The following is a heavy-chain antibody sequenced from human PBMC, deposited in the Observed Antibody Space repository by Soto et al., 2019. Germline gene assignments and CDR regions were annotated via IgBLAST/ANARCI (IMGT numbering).Heavy chain of an antibody. Sequence: ESGGGLVQPGGSLRLSCAASGFTFSSYSMNWVRQAPGKGLEWVSYISSSSSTIYYADSVKGRFTISRDNAKNSLYLQMNSLRAEDTAVYYCARVKQYSSSSVDYWGQGTLVTVSS. V-gene: IGHV3-48*01. J-gene: IGHJ4*02. CDR1: GFTFSSYS. CDR3: ARVKQYSSSSVDY. CDR2: ISSSSSTI. D-gene: IGHD6-6*01.